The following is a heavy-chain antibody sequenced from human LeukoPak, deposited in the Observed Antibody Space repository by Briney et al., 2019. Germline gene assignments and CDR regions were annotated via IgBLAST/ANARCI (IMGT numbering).Heavy chain of an antibody. D-gene: IGHD3-10*01. Sequence: GGSLSLSCAASGFTFDDYAMHWVRQAPGKGLEWVSGISWNSGSIGYADSVKGRFTISRDNAKNSLYLQMNRLRAEDTALYYCAKDKEVTIVRGVIAFDYWGQGTLVTVSS. CDR2: ISWNSGSI. CDR3: AKDKEVTIVRGVIAFDY. CDR1: GFTFDDYA. V-gene: IGHV3-9*01. J-gene: IGHJ4*02.